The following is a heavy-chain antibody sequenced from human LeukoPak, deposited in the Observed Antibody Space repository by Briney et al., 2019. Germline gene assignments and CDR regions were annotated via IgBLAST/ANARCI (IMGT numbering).Heavy chain of an antibody. CDR2: IYYSGST. J-gene: IGHJ3*02. Sequence: SETLSLTCTVSGGSSSSYYWSWIRQPPGKGLEWIGYIYYSGSTNYNPSLKSRVTISVDTSKNQFSLKLSSVTAADTAVYYCARENDDAFDIWGQGTMVTVSS. CDR1: GGSSSSYY. V-gene: IGHV4-59*01. CDR3: ARENDDAFDI.